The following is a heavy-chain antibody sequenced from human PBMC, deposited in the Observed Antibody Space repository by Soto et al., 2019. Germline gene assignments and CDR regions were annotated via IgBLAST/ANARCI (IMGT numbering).Heavy chain of an antibody. D-gene: IGHD3-10*01. CDR2: IYSSGST. CDR1: GGSVSSSTYY. Sequence: SETLSLTCTVSGGSVSSSTYYWGWIRQPPGKGLEWIGSIYSSGSTNYNPSLKSRVAISVDTSKNQFSLKLSSVTAADTAVYYCARVWGGAFDIWGQGTMVTVSS. J-gene: IGHJ3*02. V-gene: IGHV4-39*01. CDR3: ARVWGGAFDI.